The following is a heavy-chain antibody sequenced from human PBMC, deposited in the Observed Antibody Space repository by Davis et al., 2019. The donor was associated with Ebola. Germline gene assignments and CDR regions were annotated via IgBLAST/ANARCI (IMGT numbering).Heavy chain of an antibody. CDR2: IWYDGSNK. CDR3: ARGTHSSGYPDAFDI. CDR1: GFTFSSYG. V-gene: IGHV3-33*01. J-gene: IGHJ3*02. D-gene: IGHD3-22*01. Sequence: PGGSLRLSCAASGFTFSSYGMHWVRQAPGKGLEWVAVIWYDGSNKYYADSVKGRFTISRGNSKNTLYLQMNSLRAEDTAVYYCARGTHSSGYPDAFDIWGQGTMVTVSS.